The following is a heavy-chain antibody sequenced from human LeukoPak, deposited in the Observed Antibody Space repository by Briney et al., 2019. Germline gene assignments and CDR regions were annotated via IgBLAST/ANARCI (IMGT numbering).Heavy chain of an antibody. CDR2: IYYSGST. V-gene: IGHV4-39*07. Sequence: SETLSLTCNVSGDSLNSRNYFWDWIRQPPGKGLEWIGTIYYSGSTYYNPSLKNRVTMSLDTSKNQFSLRLSSVTAADTAMYYCARARLRHFDWPRDGSDVWGQGTMVTVSS. CDR1: GDSLNSRNYF. CDR3: ARARLRHFDWPRDGSDV. D-gene: IGHD3-9*01. J-gene: IGHJ3*01.